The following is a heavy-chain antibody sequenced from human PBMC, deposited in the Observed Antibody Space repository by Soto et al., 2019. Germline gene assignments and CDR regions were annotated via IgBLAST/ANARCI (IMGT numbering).Heavy chain of an antibody. CDR2: IYYSGST. CDR3: ARIWFGELLFIDY. D-gene: IGHD3-10*01. CDR1: GGSISSSSYY. V-gene: IGHV4-39*01. J-gene: IGHJ4*02. Sequence: SETLSLTCTVSGGSISSSSYYWGWIRQPPGKGLEWIGSIYYSGSTYYNPSLKSRVTISVDTSKNQFSLKLSSVTAADTAVYYCARIWFGELLFIDYWGQGTLVTVSS.